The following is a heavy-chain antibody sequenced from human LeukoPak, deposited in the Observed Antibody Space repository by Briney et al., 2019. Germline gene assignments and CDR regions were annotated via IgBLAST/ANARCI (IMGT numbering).Heavy chain of an antibody. J-gene: IGHJ4*02. CDR2: FYYSGST. Sequence: SETLSLTCTVSGGSISGYYWNWMRQPPGKGLEWIGYFYYSGSTNYNPSLRSRVTMSLDTSKNQFSLKLSSVTAADTAVYYCAGGSGWLLDYWGQGIPVTVSP. D-gene: IGHD6-19*01. V-gene: IGHV4-59*01. CDR3: AGGSGWLLDY. CDR1: GGSISGYY.